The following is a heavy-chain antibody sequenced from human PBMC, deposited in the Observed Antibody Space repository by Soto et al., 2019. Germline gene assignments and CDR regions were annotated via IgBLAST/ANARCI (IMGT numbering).Heavy chain of an antibody. D-gene: IGHD3-22*01. V-gene: IGHV1-18*04. Sequence: ASVKVSCKASGYTFTSYGISWVRQAPGQGLEWMGWISTYNGNTNFAQKLRGRVTISADKSISTAYLQWSSLKASDTAMYYCASPDGSYYYDSSGYPIWGQGTMVTVSS. CDR2: ISTYNGNT. CDR3: ASPDGSYYYDSSGYPI. J-gene: IGHJ3*02. CDR1: GYTFTSYG.